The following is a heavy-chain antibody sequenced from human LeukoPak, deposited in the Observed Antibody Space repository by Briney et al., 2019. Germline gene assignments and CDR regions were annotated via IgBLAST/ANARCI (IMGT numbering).Heavy chain of an antibody. V-gene: IGHV3-7*01. CDR3: ARSLSHWELPTNY. J-gene: IGHJ4*02. Sequence: GRSLRLSCAASGFTFTTYWMNWVRQAPGKGLEWVANIKQDGTETYYVDSVKGRFTVSRDNAKNSVFLQMNSLRDDDTAVYYRARSLSHWELPTNYWGQGTLVTVSS. D-gene: IGHD1-26*01. CDR2: IKQDGTET. CDR1: GFTFTTYW.